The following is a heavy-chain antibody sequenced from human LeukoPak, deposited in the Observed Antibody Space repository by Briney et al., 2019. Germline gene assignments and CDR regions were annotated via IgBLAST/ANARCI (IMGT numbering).Heavy chain of an antibody. CDR2: IYHSGST. CDR1: GYSISSGYY. CDR3: AREGQDIVVN. V-gene: IGHV4-38-2*02. J-gene: IGHJ4*02. D-gene: IGHD2-15*01. Sequence: PSETLSLTCTVSGYSISSGYYWGWIRQPPGKGLEWIGSIYHSGSTYYNPSLKSRVTISVNTSKNQFSLKPSSVTAADTAVYYCAREGQDIVVNWGQGTLVTVSS.